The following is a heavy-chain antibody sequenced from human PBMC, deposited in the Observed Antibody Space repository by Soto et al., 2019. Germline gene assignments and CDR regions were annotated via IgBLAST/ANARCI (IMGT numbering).Heavy chain of an antibody. J-gene: IGHJ6*02. V-gene: IGHV4-59*08. CDR1: GGSISSYY. Sequence: SETLSLTCTVSGGSISSYYWSWIRQPPGKGLEWIGYIYYSGSTYYSPSLKSRVTISVDTSKSQFSLKLSSVTAADTAVYYCARRYFYGSGKYGLDVWGQGTAVTVSS. CDR3: ARRYFYGSGKYGLDV. D-gene: IGHD3-10*01. CDR2: IYYSGST.